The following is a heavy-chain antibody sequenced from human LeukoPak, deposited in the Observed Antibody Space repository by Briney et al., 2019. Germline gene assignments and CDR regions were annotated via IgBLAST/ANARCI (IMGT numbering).Heavy chain of an antibody. V-gene: IGHV1-2*02. Sequence: GASVKVSCKASGYTFTGYYMHWVRQAPGQGLGWMGWINPNSGGTNYAQKFQGRVTMTRDTSISTAYMELSRLRSDDTAVYYCARDPEILTGYYNGNWFDPWGQGTLVTVSS. D-gene: IGHD3-9*01. CDR2: INPNSGGT. CDR3: ARDPEILTGYYNGNWFDP. CDR1: GYTFTGYY. J-gene: IGHJ5*02.